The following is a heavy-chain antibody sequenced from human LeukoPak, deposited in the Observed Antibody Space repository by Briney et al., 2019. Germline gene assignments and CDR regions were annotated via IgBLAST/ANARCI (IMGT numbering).Heavy chain of an antibody. CDR3: ARGRGYDSHDFDY. Sequence: ASVKVSCKASGYTFTGYYMHWVRQAPGQGLEWMGWINPNSGGTNYAQKFQGRVTMTRDTSISTAYMELSRLRSDDTAVYYCARGRGYDSHDFDYWGQGTLVTVSS. D-gene: IGHD5-12*01. J-gene: IGHJ4*02. V-gene: IGHV1-2*02. CDR2: INPNSGGT. CDR1: GYTFTGYY.